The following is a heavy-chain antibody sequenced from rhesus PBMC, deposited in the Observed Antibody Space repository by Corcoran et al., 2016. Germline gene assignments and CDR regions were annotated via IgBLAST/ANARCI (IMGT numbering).Heavy chain of an antibody. Sequence: QVTLKESGPALVKPTQTLTLTCTFSGFSLSPSGMGVGWIRQPPGKTLEWLAPIYWDDDKCYSTSLKSRLTISKDTSKNQVVLTMTNMDPVDTATYYCARRRAAGVHDYWGQGVLVTVSS. V-gene: IGHV2-1*01. D-gene: IGHD6-13*01. CDR1: GFSLSPSGMG. J-gene: IGHJ4*01. CDR3: ARRRAAGVHDY. CDR2: IYWDDDK.